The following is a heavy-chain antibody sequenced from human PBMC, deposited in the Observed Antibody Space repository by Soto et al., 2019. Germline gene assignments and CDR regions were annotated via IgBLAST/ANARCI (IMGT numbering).Heavy chain of an antibody. CDR3: ARWDYLYGDDY. CDR2: ISSNGGST. Sequence: PGGSLRLSCAASGFTFSSYAMHWVRQAPGKGLEYVSAISSNGGSTYYANSVKGRFTISRDNSKNTLYLQMGSLRAEDMAVYYCARWDYLYGDDYWGQGTLVTVSS. J-gene: IGHJ4*02. CDR1: GFTFSSYA. V-gene: IGHV3-64*01. D-gene: IGHD3-10*02.